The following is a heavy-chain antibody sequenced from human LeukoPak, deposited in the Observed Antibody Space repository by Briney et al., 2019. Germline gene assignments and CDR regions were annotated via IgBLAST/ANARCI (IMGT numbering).Heavy chain of an antibody. J-gene: IGHJ4*02. CDR3: AKDPLGFCTRATCRYLDS. D-gene: IGHD2-8*01. V-gene: IGHV3-30*02. Sequence: EGSLRLSCAASGYTFSNYGMHWVRQAPGKGLEWVAFIWYDGSNRYYADSVKGRFTISRDNSENTLFLQMSSLRTEDTAVYYCAKDPLGFCTRATCRYLDSWGQGTLVTVSS. CDR1: GYTFSNYG. CDR2: IWYDGSNR.